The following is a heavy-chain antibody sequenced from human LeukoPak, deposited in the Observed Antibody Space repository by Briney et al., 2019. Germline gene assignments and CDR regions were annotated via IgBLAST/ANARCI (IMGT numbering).Heavy chain of an antibody. J-gene: IGHJ5*02. D-gene: IGHD6-19*01. CDR2: INHSGST. CDR3: ARGPVYRPSSGWYGFDP. CDR1: GGSFSGYY. Sequence: SETLSLTCAVYGGSFSGYYWSWLPPPPGKGLEWIGEINHSGSTNYNPSLKSRVTISVDTSKNQFSLKLSSVTAADTAVYYCARGPVYRPSSGWYGFDPWGQGTLVTVSS. V-gene: IGHV4-34*01.